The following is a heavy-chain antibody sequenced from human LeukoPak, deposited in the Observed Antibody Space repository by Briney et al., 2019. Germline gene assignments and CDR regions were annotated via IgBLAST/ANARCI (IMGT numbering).Heavy chain of an antibody. V-gene: IGHV3-53*01. D-gene: IGHD1-1*01. J-gene: IGHJ3*02. CDR3: ASLTPYKRNDWGSNI. CDR1: GFTVSSNY. CDR2: IKIGGST. Sequence: GGCLRLSCAASGFTVSSNYMTWVRQAPGKGVEWGSFIKIGGSTYFPDSLKVRFTISRDNSNNTLYLQMSSLRVGDTAVYYCASLTPYKRNDWGSNIWGQGTVVTVSS.